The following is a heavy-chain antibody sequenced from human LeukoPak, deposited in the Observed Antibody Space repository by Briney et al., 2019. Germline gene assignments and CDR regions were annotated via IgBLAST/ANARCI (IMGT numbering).Heavy chain of an antibody. Sequence: GGSLRLSCAASGFTFSRYVMTWVRQAPGKGFEWVSSISGSGGSTNDADSVKGRFTISRDNSKNTLFLQMSSLRAEDTAVYYCAKTIRGSGSYSSSYPFDIWGQGTMVTVSS. J-gene: IGHJ3*02. CDR3: AKTIRGSGSYSSSYPFDI. V-gene: IGHV3-23*01. D-gene: IGHD3-10*01. CDR1: GFTFSRYV. CDR2: ISGSGGST.